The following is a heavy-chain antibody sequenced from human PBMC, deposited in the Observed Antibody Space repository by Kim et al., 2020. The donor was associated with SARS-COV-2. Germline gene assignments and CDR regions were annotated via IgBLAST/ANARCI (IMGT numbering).Heavy chain of an antibody. J-gene: IGHJ4*02. D-gene: IGHD1-1*01. V-gene: IGHV4-34*01. CDR2: INDGGSP. Sequence: SETLSLTCGVSGGPISGYYWYWIRQPPGKGLEWVGEINDGGSPYYNPSLKSRDTISVDTCESLSLRLSSVTAADTAIYYCARSMWNGLGSWGQVTQVTVSS. CDR1: GGPISGYY. CDR3: ARSMWNGLGS.